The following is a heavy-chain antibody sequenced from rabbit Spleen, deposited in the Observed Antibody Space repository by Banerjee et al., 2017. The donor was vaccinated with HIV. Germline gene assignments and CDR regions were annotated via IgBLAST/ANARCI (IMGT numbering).Heavy chain of an antibody. CDR2: IYADRSGST. CDR1: GFSLSSSYY. CDR3: ARDSGSSFSSYGMDL. D-gene: IGHD8-1*01. J-gene: IGHJ6*01. V-gene: IGHV1S40*01. Sequence: QSLEESGGDLVKPEGSLTLTCTASGFSLSSSYYMCWVRQAPGKGLECIACIYADRSGSTYYANWAKGRFTISRTSSTTVTLQMTSLTAADTATYFCARDSGSSFSSYGMDLWGPGTLVTVS.